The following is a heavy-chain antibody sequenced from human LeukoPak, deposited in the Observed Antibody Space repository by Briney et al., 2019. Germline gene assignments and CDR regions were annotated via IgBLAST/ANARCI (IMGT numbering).Heavy chain of an antibody. V-gene: IGHV4-39*07. D-gene: IGHD3-10*01. CDR2: IYYSGST. CDR3: ARSRLWFGESEKGYYFDY. J-gene: IGHJ4*02. Sequence: SETLSLTCTVSGGSISSSSYDWGCIRQPPGKGLEWIGSIYYSGSTYYNPSLKSRVTISVDTSKNQFSLKLSSVTAADTAVYYCARSRLWFGESEKGYYFDYWGQGTLVTVSS. CDR1: GGSISSSSYD.